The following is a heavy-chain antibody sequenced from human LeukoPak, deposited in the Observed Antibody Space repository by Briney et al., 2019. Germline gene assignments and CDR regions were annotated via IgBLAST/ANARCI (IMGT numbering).Heavy chain of an antibody. CDR1: GGSVSNGSYY. CDR2: IYYSGST. CDR3: ARVLRFGELMDY. J-gene: IGHJ4*02. V-gene: IGHV4-61*01. D-gene: IGHD3-10*01. Sequence: PSETLSLTCTVSGGSVSNGSYYWSWIRQPPGKGLEWIGYIYYSGSTNYNPSLKSRVTISVDTSKNQFSLKLSSVTAADTAVYYCARVLRFGELMDYWGQGTLVTVSS.